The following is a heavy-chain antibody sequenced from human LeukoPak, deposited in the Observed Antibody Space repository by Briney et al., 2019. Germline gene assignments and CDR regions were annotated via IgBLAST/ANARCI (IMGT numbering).Heavy chain of an antibody. V-gene: IGHV4-61*02. Sequence: SETLSLTCTVSGGSISSGSYYWSWIRQPAGKGLEWIGRIYTSGSTNYNPSLKSRVTISVDTSKDQFSLKLSSVTAADTAVYYCARITYYDFWSGYYTFDYWGQGTLVTVSS. CDR1: GGSISSGSYY. CDR2: IYTSGST. D-gene: IGHD3-3*01. CDR3: ARITYYDFWSGYYTFDY. J-gene: IGHJ4*02.